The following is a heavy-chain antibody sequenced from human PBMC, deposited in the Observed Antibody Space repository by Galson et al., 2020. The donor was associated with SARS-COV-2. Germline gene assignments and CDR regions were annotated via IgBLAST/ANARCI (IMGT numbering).Heavy chain of an antibody. CDR3: ARSKSTYCVGVSCYSLYFDS. CDR2: INPNTGAT. CDR1: GYTFTGYF. D-gene: IGHD2-15*01. Sequence: KVSCKASGYTFTGYFMHWLRQAPGQGLEWMGWINPNTGATTYAQNFQGRVTMTRDTSIGTAFMELSRLRSDDTAVYYCARSKSTYCVGVSCYSLYFDSWGQGTLVTVSS. V-gene: IGHV1-2*02. J-gene: IGHJ4*02.